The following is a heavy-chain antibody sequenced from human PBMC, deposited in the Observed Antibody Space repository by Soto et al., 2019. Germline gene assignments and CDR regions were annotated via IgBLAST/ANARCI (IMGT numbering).Heavy chain of an antibody. Sequence: PGGSLRLSCAASGFTFSSYGMHWVRQAPGKGLEWVAVIWYDGSNKYYADSVKGRFTISRDNSKNTLYLQMNSLRAEDTAVYYCARGRSYAGYYFDDWGPGTLVTVSS. CDR2: IWYDGSNK. V-gene: IGHV3-33*01. CDR3: ARGRSYAGYYFDD. D-gene: IGHD1-26*01. J-gene: IGHJ4*02. CDR1: GFTFSSYG.